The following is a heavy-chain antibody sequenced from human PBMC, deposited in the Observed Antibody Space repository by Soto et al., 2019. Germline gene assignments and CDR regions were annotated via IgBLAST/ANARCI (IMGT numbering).Heavy chain of an antibody. D-gene: IGHD3-3*01. CDR3: AKDRTTIFGVVTYYFDN. V-gene: IGHV3-30*18. J-gene: IGHJ4*02. CDR1: GFTFSSYA. CDR2: ISYHGSHN. Sequence: HVQLVESGGGVIQPGKSLRLSCAASGFTFSSYAMHWVRQAPGKGLEWEAFISYHGSHNYYADSVKGRFTISRDNSKNTLYLQMNSLRPEDTAVYFCAKDRTTIFGVVTYYFDNWGQGTLVTVSS.